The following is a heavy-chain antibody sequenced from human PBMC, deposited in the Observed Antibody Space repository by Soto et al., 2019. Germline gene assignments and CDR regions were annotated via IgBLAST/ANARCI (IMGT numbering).Heavy chain of an antibody. CDR1: GASISSTSSDNW. CDR3: ARMVGATLVDF. D-gene: IGHD1-26*01. Sequence: QVHLQESGPGLVRPSGTLSLTCAVSGASISSTSSDNWWTWVRQPPGKGLEWIGEIYHSGSTNYNPPTKSPVTMSVDKYKNQFSLKLTSVTAADTAVYYCARMVGATLVDFWGQGTLVTVSS. J-gene: IGHJ4*02. CDR2: IYHSGST. V-gene: IGHV4-4*02.